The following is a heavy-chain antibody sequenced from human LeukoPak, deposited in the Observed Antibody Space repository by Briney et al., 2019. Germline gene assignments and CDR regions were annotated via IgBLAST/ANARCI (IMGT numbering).Heavy chain of an antibody. CDR2: IYYSGST. Sequence: NPSETLSLTCTVSGGSISSYYWSWIRQPPGKGLEWIGYIYYSGSTNYNPSLKSRVTISVDTSKNQFSLKLSSVTAADTAVYYCARDRVLEYCSSTSCYAGINYYGMDVWGQGTTVTVSS. V-gene: IGHV4-59*01. CDR3: ARDRVLEYCSSTSCYAGINYYGMDV. CDR1: GGSISSYY. D-gene: IGHD2-2*01. J-gene: IGHJ6*02.